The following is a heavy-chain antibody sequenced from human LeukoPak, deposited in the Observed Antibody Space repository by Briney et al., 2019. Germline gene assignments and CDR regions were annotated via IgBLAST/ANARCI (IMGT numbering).Heavy chain of an antibody. J-gene: IGHJ4*02. CDR3: ATRVAAYYDSSAYYY. V-gene: IGHV3-30*02. CDR1: GFTFSSYG. Sequence: PGGSLRLSCAASGFTFSSYGMHWVRQAPGKGLEWVAFTRYDGSIKYYADSVKGRFTVSRDNSKKTLNLQMNSLRPEDTAVYYCATRVAAYYDSSAYYYWGQGTLVTVSS. D-gene: IGHD3-22*01. CDR2: TRYDGSIK.